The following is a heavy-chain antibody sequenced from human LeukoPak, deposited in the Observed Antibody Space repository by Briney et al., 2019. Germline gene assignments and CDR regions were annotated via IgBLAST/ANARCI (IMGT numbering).Heavy chain of an antibody. D-gene: IGHD1-26*01. V-gene: IGHV4-4*07. J-gene: IGHJ3*02. CDR2: ITSSGST. CDR1: GGSISSYY. CDR3: ARGKVGVDDAFDI. Sequence: SETLSLTCTVSGGSISSYYWSWIRQPAGKGLEWIGRITSSGSTNYNPSLKSRVTILAGTSKNQFSLNLNSITAADTAMYYCARGKVGVDDAFDIWGQGTMVTVSS.